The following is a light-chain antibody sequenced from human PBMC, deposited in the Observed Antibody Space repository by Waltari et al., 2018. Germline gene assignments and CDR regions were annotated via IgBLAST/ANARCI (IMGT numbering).Light chain of an antibody. CDR2: GTS. V-gene: IGLV1-40*01. J-gene: IGLJ3*02. CDR1: RSNIGAGYD. Sequence: QSVLTQPPSVSGAPGQRVTLSCTGSRSNIGAGYDVHWYQQLPGTAPKLLIYGTSNRPSGVPDRFSGSKSGTSASLAITGLQAEDEADYYCQSYDSSLSGSEVFGGGTKLTVL. CDR3: QSYDSSLSGSEV.